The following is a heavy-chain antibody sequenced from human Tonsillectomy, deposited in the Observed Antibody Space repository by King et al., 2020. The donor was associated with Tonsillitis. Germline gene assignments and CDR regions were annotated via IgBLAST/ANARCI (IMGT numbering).Heavy chain of an antibody. J-gene: IGHJ6*02. CDR3: ARDRTVTLSGIMDV. Sequence: VQLVESGGGVVQPGRSLRLSCAAAGFTFSSYPMHWVRQAPGKRLEGVAVISYDGSNKYYADPVKGRFTISRDNSMNTLYLQMNSRRAEDTTVYYCARDRTVTLSGIMDVWAQGTTVSVSS. D-gene: IGHD4-17*01. CDR2: ISYDGSNK. CDR1: GFTFSSYP. V-gene: IGHV3-30*04.